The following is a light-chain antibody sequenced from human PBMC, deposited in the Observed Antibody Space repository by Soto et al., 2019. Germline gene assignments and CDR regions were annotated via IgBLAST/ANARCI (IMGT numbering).Light chain of an antibody. V-gene: IGKV1-33*01. Sequence: DIQMTQSPSSLSASVGDRITITCQASQDISNYLNWYQQKPWKAPKLLIYDASNLETGVPSRFSGSGSGTDFTFTISSLQPEDIATYYCQQYDHLLTSGQGTRLEIK. CDR2: DAS. J-gene: IGKJ5*01. CDR1: QDISNY. CDR3: QQYDHLLT.